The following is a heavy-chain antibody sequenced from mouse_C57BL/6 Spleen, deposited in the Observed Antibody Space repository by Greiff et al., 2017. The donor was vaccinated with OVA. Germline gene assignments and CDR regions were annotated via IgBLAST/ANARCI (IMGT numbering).Heavy chain of an antibody. CDR1: GFNIKDYY. V-gene: IGHV14-1*01. Sequence: VQLQQSGAELVRPGASVKLSCTASGFNIKDYYMHWVKQRPEQGLEWIGRIDPEDGDTEYAPKFQGKATMTADTSSNTAYLQLSTLTSVDTAVYYCTTGGIYYYGSSYFDYWGQGTTLTVSS. D-gene: IGHD1-1*01. CDR2: IDPEDGDT. J-gene: IGHJ2*01. CDR3: TTGGIYYYGSSYFDY.